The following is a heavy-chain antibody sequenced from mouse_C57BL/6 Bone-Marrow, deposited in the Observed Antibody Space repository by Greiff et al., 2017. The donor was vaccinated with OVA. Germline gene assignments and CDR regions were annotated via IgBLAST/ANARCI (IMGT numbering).Heavy chain of an antibody. V-gene: IGHV1-53*01. J-gene: IGHJ4*01. CDR1: GYTFTSYW. CDR3: ARGGYDGRYYYAMDY. CDR2: INPSNGGT. D-gene: IGHD2-2*01. Sequence: QVQLKQPGTELVKPGASVKLSCKASGYTFTSYWMHWVKQRPGQGLEWIGNINPSNGGTNYNEKFKSKATLTVDKSSSTAYMQLSSLTSEDSAVYYCARGGYDGRYYYAMDYWGQGTSVTVSS.